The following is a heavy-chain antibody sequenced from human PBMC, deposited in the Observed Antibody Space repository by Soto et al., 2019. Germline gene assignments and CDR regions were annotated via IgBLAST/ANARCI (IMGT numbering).Heavy chain of an antibody. CDR3: ARDPPGGPPKQRLPFDY. D-gene: IGHD6-25*01. V-gene: IGHV1-69*06. CDR1: GGTFSSYA. CDR2: IIPIFGTA. Sequence: SVKVSCKASGGTFSSYAISWVRQAPGQGLEWMGGIIPIFGTANYAQKFQGRVTITADTSASTAYMELSSLRSEDTAVYYCARDPPGGPPKQRLPFDYWGQGTLVTVSS. J-gene: IGHJ4*02.